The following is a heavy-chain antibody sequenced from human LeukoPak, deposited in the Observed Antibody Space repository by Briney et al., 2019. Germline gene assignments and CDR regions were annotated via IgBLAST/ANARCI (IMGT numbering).Heavy chain of an antibody. Sequence: PSETLSLTCAVSGGPISSYYWSWIRQPPGKGLEWIGYIYYSGSTNYNPSLKSRVTISVDTSKNQFSLRLSSVTAADTAVYYCASLMGVANDYWGQGTLVTVSS. CDR2: IYYSGST. CDR3: ASLMGVANDY. J-gene: IGHJ4*02. CDR1: GGPISSYY. V-gene: IGHV4-59*01. D-gene: IGHD2-8*01.